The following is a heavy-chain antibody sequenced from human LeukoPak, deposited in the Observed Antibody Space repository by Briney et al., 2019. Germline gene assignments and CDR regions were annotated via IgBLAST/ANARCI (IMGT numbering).Heavy chain of an antibody. D-gene: IGHD4-23*01. CDR2: ISYSGGT. CDR3: ARDHSGYGGTGIDN. Sequence: GSLRLSCAASGFTFSDYYMTWIRQPPGKELEWIGYISYSGGTNYSPSLKSRVTISVDTSKNHFSLRLSSVTAADTAVYYCARDHSGYGGTGIDNWGQGTLVTVSS. V-gene: IGHV4-59*01. CDR1: GFTFSDYY. J-gene: IGHJ4*02.